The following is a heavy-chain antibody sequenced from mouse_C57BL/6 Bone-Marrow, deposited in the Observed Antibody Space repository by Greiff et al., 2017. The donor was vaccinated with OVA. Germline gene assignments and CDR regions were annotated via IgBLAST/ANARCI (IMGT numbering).Heavy chain of an antibody. D-gene: IGHD1-1*01. J-gene: IGHJ3*01. CDR1: GFTFSSYA. Sequence: EVQVVESGGGLVKPGGSLKLSCAASGFTFSSYAMSWVRQTPEKRLEWVATISDGGSYTYYPDNVKGRFTISRDNAKNNLYLQMSHLKSDDTAMYYCARDQDYYGSSSWFAYWGQGTLVTVSA. V-gene: IGHV5-4*01. CDR3: ARDQDYYGSSSWFAY. CDR2: ISDGGSYT.